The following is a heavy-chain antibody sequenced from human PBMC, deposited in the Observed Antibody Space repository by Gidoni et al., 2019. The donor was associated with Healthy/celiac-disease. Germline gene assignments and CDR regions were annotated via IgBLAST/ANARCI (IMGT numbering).Heavy chain of an antibody. CDR2: INPNSGGT. D-gene: IGHD6-13*01. V-gene: IGHV1-2*04. J-gene: IGHJ5*02. Sequence: QVQLVQSGAEVKKPGASVKVSCKASGYTFTGYYMHGVRQAPGQGREWMGWINPNSGGTNYAQKFQGWVTMTRDTSISTAYMELSRLRSDDTAVYYCARDRGIAAAGIPPHYNWFDPWGQGTLVTVSS. CDR3: ARDRGIAAAGIPPHYNWFDP. CDR1: GYTFTGYY.